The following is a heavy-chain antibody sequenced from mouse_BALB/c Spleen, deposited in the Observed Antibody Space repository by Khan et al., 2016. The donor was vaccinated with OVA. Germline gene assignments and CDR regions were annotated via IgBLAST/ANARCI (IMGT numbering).Heavy chain of an antibody. D-gene: IGHD2-1*01. J-gene: IGHJ4*01. CDR2: IWGDGST. Sequence: QVQLKQSGPGLVAPSQSLSITCTVSGFSLTGYGVNWVRQPPGKGLEWLGMIWGDGSTDYNSALKSRLSITKDNSKSQVFLKMNSLQTDDTASYYLDRADNANYKEAMDYWGQGNSVTVSS. V-gene: IGHV2-6-7*01. CDR1: GFSLTGYG. CDR3: DRADNANYKEAMDY.